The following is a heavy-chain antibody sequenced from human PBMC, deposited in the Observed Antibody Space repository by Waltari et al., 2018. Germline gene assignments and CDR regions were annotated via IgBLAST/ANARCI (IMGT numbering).Heavy chain of an antibody. J-gene: IGHJ3*02. V-gene: IGHV4-59*01. CDR2: IYYSGST. Sequence: QVQLQESGPGLVKPSETLSLTCTVSGGSISSYYWSWIRQPPGKGLEWIGYIYYSGSTNYNPSLKSRVTISVDTSKNQFSLKLSSVTAADTAVYYCARAPSIVVVVAARSADAFDIWGQGTMVTVSS. CDR1: GGSISSYY. CDR3: ARAPSIVVVVAARSADAFDI. D-gene: IGHD2-15*01.